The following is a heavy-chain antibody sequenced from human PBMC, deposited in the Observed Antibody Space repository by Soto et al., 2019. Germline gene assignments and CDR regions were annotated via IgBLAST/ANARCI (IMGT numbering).Heavy chain of an antibody. Sequence: EMQLVESRGDLVQPGGSLRLSCATSGFTFSSYWLHWVRQAPGKGLVWVSRIKSDGTSPTYADSVQGRFTISRDDAKNTLYLQRSGLRAEDTAVYYSTRARNYYYMDVWGKGTTVTVSS. CDR2: IKSDGTSP. CDR3: TRARNYYYMDV. J-gene: IGHJ6*03. CDR1: GFTFSSYW. V-gene: IGHV3-74*01.